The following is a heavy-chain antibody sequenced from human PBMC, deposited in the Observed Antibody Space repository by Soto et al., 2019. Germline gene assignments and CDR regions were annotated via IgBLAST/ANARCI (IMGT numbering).Heavy chain of an antibody. CDR3: ARVTAAATFDY. J-gene: IGHJ4*02. CDR1: GGSISSSSYY. D-gene: IGHD6-13*01. V-gene: IGHV4-39*07. CDR2: IYYSGNT. Sequence: SETLSLTCTVSGGSISSSSYYWDWIRQPPGKGLEWIGSIYYSGNTYYNPSLKSRVTISVDTSKNQFSLKLSSVTAADTAVYYCARVTAAATFDYWGQGTLVTVSS.